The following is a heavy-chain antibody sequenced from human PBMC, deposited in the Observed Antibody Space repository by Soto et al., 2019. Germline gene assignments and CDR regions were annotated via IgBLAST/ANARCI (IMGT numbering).Heavy chain of an antibody. D-gene: IGHD3-16*02. Sequence: EVQLVESGGGLVKPGDSLRLSCAASGFTFSDAWMSWVRQAPGKGLEWVGRIKMKIDGETTHYFAAVKGRFTISRDDSRDMLFLEMHSLKTDDTAVYYCAALGYPTYWGQGTLVTVSS. V-gene: IGHV3-15*01. CDR1: GFTFSDAW. J-gene: IGHJ4*02. CDR2: IKMKIDGETT. CDR3: AALGYPTY.